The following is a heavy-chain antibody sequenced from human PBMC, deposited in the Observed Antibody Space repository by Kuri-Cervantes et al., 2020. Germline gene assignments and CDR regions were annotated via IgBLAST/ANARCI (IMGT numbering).Heavy chain of an antibody. D-gene: IGHD3-22*01. CDR2: ISYDGSNK. J-gene: IGHJ1*01. CDR3: AKDVGYYDSSGYYSWGYFQH. V-gene: IGHV3-30*04. Sequence: GGSLRLSCAASGFTFSSYAMRWVRQAPGKGLEWVAVISYDGSNKYYADSVKGRFTISRDNSKNTLYLQMNSLRAEDTAVYYCAKDVGYYDSSGYYSWGYFQHWGQGTLVTVSS. CDR1: GFTFSSYA.